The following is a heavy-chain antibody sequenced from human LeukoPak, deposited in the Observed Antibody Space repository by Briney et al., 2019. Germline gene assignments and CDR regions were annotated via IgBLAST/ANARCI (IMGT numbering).Heavy chain of an antibody. J-gene: IGHJ4*02. CDR2: IYHSGST. V-gene: IGHV4-4*02. D-gene: IGHD3-22*01. CDR3: AREGGFYYYYDSSGNFDY. Sequence: SETLSLTCAVSGGSISSSNWWSWVRQPPGKGLEWIGEIYHSGSTNYNPSLKSRVTISVDKSKNQFSLKLSSVTAADTAVYYCAREGGFYYYYDSSGNFDYWGQGTLVTVFS. CDR1: GGSISSSNW.